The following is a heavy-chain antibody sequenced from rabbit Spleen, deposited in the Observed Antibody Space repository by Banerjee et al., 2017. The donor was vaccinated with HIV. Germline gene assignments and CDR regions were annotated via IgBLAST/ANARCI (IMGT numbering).Heavy chain of an antibody. CDR1: GFSFSSSYY. D-gene: IGHD2-1*01. CDR2: IYAGSSGST. V-gene: IGHV1S40*01. CDR3: ARGSAAMTMVITGYYFNL. Sequence: QSLEESGGDLVKTGESLTHTCTASGFSFSSSYYMCWVRQAPGKGLECIACIYAGSSGSTYYASWAKGRFTISKTSSTTVTLQMTSLTAADTATYFCARGSAAMTMVITGYYFNLWGPGTLVTVS. J-gene: IGHJ4*01.